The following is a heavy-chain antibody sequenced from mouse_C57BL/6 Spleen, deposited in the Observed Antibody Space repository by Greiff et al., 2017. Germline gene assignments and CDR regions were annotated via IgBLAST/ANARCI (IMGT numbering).Heavy chain of an antibody. CDR3: ARRSNWDAFAD. Sequence: QVQLQQPGAELVKPGASVKLSCKASGYTFTSSWMQWVKQRPGQGLEWIGEIDPSDSYTNYNQKFKGTATLTVDTSSSPAYMQLSSLTSEDSAVYYCARRSNWDAFADWGQGTLGTVSA. CDR2: IDPSDSYT. V-gene: IGHV1-50*01. J-gene: IGHJ3*01. CDR1: GYTFTSSW. D-gene: IGHD4-1*01.